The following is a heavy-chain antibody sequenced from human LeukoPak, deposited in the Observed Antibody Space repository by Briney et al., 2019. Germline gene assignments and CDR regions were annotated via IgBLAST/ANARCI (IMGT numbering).Heavy chain of an antibody. D-gene: IGHD6-13*01. CDR1: GGSFSGYY. CDR2: INHSGST. CDR3: AGGPRRASAAPEY. J-gene: IGHJ4*02. Sequence: PSETLSLTCAVYGGSFSGYYWSWIRQPPGKGLEWIGEINHSGSTNYNPSLKSRVTISVDTSKNQFSLKLSSVTAADTAVYRCAGGPRRASAAPEYWGQGTLVTVSS. V-gene: IGHV4-34*01.